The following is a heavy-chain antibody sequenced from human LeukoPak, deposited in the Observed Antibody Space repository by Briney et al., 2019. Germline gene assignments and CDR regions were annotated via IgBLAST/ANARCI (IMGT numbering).Heavy chain of an antibody. Sequence: GGSLRLSCAASGFTFTNYAMTWVRQPPGKGLECVSSISGSGGTTDYADSVKGRFTISRDTFNRTLYLQMNSLRVDDTAVYYCAKSKGLYHYYAMDVWGQGTTAIVSS. V-gene: IGHV3-23*01. CDR2: ISGSGGTT. CDR3: AKSKGLYHYYAMDV. J-gene: IGHJ6*02. CDR1: GFTFTNYA. D-gene: IGHD3/OR15-3a*01.